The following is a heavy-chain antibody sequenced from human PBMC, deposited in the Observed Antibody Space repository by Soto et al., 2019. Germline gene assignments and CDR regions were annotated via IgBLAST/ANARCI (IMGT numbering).Heavy chain of an antibody. Sequence: GESLKISCKGSGYSFTSYWIGWVRQMPGKGLEWMGIIYPGDSDTRYSPSFQGQVTISADKSISTAYLQWSSLKAADTAMYYCATVTTTTDYYYGMDVWGQGTTVTVSS. J-gene: IGHJ6*02. V-gene: IGHV5-51*01. CDR1: GYSFTSYW. CDR3: ATVTTTTDYYYGMDV. D-gene: IGHD4-4*01. CDR2: IYPGDSDT.